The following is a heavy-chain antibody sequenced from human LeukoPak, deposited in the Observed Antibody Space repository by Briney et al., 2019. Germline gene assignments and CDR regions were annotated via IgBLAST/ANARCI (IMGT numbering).Heavy chain of an antibody. CDR1: GFTFSTDD. Sequence: GGSLRLSCAASGFTFSTDDMHWVRQAPGKGLEWVASIRYDGSNKYYGDSAKGRFTISRDNSKNTLYLQMNSLRTDDTAVYYCAKLNTTVAFDYWGQGTLVTVSS. J-gene: IGHJ4*02. D-gene: IGHD4-23*01. V-gene: IGHV3-30*02. CDR2: IRYDGSNK. CDR3: AKLNTTVAFDY.